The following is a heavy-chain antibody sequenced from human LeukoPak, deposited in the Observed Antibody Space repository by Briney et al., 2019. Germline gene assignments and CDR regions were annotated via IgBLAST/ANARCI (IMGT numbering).Heavy chain of an antibody. Sequence: SQTLSLTCTVSGGSISSEGYHWGWIRQPPGKGLELIGYIYHSGSTYYNPSLKSRVTISVDRSKNQFSLKLSSVTVADTAVYYCVRDFNDYYYYYYMDVWGKGTTVTVSS. CDR3: VRDFNDYYYYYYMDV. CDR2: IYHSGST. D-gene: IGHD1-1*01. J-gene: IGHJ6*03. CDR1: GGSISSEGYH. V-gene: IGHV4-30-2*01.